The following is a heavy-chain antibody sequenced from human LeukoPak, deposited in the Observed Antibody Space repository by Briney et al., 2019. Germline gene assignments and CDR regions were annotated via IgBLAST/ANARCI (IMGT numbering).Heavy chain of an antibody. CDR1: GFTFSDYY. D-gene: IGHD3-10*01. J-gene: IGHJ4*02. CDR2: ISSSGSTI. V-gene: IGHV3-11*01. Sequence: PGGSLRLSCAASGFTFSDYYMSWIRQAPGKGLEWVSYISSSGSTIYYADSVKGRFTISRDNAKNSLHLQMNSLRAEGTAVYYCARDKRAHYYGSGSYYNRPNLFDYWGQGTLVTVSS. CDR3: ARDKRAHYYGSGSYYNRPNLFDY.